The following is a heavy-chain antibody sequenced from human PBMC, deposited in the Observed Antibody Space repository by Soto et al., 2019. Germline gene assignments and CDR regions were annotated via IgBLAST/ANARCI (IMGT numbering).Heavy chain of an antibody. CDR3: VXQRTTVPTQAYFDY. V-gene: IGHV4-39*01. D-gene: IGHD4-17*01. Sequence: SETLSLTCTVSGGSVTNSSYYWGWIRQSPGKGLEWIGSVYYRGRSYSKSSVKSRVTISVXXXXXXXXXXXXXXXXXXXXXYXXVXQRTTVPTQAYFDYWGPGALVTVSS. CDR1: GGSVTNSSYY. CDR2: VYYRGRS. J-gene: IGHJ4*02.